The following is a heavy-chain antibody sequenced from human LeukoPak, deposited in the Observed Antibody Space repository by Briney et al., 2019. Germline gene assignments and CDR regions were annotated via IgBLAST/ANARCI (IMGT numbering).Heavy chain of an antibody. D-gene: IGHD3-10*01. Sequence: GGSLRLSCAASGFTFSSYEMNWVRQAPGKGLEWVSYISSSGSTIYYADSVKGRFTISRDNAKNSLYLQVNSLRAEDTAVYYCARDIMVRGGKVDYWGQGNLVTVSS. CDR3: ARDIMVRGGKVDY. CDR1: GFTFSSYE. V-gene: IGHV3-48*03. CDR2: ISSSGSTI. J-gene: IGHJ4*02.